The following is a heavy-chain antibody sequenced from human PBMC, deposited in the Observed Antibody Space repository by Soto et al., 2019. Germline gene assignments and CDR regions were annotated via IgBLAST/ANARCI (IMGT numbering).Heavy chain of an antibody. CDR3: ARKYSSGSFDS. Sequence: ASLKVSCKTSGYSFIGYGLHWVRQAPGQSLEWMGWIHTGNGATKYSQKFQGRLTITRDTSASTAYMEVTSLTSEDTAVYYCARKYSSGSFDSWGQGTLVTVSS. CDR1: GYSFIGYG. CDR2: IHTGNGAT. J-gene: IGHJ4*02. D-gene: IGHD6-19*01. V-gene: IGHV1-3*04.